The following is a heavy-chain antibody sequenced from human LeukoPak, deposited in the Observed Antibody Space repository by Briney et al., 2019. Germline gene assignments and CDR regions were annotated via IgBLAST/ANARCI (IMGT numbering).Heavy chain of an antibody. CDR2: IYYSGST. CDR1: GGSISSGGYY. V-gene: IGHV4-31*03. D-gene: IGHD6-19*01. Sequence: SETLSLTCTVSGGSISSGGYYWSWIRQHPGKGLEWIGYIYYSGSTYYNPSLKSRVTISVDTSKNQFSLKLSSVTAADTAVYYCARVTYSSGWYVDWGQGTLATVSS. J-gene: IGHJ4*02. CDR3: ARVTYSSGWYVD.